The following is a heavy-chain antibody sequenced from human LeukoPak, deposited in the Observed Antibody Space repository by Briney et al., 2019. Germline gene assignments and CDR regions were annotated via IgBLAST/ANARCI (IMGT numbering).Heavy chain of an antibody. Sequence: GGSLRLSCAASGFTFSIYWMHWVSQASGKGLLWVSRITTGGSSTRYADSVKVRFTIARDKTKNTLDLQMIRLRAEDSAVYYCASQRVWTSHAFDIWGQGTMVTVSS. CDR1: GFTFSIYW. V-gene: IGHV3-74*01. J-gene: IGHJ3*02. D-gene: IGHD3/OR15-3a*01. CDR2: ITTGGSST. CDR3: ASQRVWTSHAFDI.